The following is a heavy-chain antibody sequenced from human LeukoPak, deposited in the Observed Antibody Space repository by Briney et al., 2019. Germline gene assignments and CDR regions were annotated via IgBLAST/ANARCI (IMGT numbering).Heavy chain of an antibody. CDR1: GFTFSSYW. J-gene: IGHJ3*02. Sequence: PGGSLRLPCAASGFTFSSYWMSWVRQAPGKGLEWVANIKQDGSEKYYVDSVKGRFTISRDNAKNSLYLQMNSLRAEDTAVYYCARVSRILTGYYFEGIDAFDIWGQGTMVTVSS. V-gene: IGHV3-7*01. CDR2: IKQDGSEK. D-gene: IGHD3-9*01. CDR3: ARVSRILTGYYFEGIDAFDI.